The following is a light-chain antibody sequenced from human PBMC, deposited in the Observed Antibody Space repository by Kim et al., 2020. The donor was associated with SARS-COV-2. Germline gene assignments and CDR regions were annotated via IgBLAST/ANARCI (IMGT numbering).Light chain of an antibody. CDR2: SAS. Sequence: ASVGDRVTITCRASQSISNYLNWYQQKPGTAPRLLIYSASNLQSGVPSRFSGSGSGADFTLTISSLQLEDFATYYCHQSFTFPRTFGQGTKVDIK. V-gene: IGKV1-39*01. J-gene: IGKJ1*01. CDR3: HQSFTFPRT. CDR1: QSISNY.